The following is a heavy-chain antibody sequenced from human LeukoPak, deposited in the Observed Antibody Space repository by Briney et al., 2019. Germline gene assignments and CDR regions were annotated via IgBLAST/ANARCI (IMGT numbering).Heavy chain of an antibody. V-gene: IGHV3-30-3*01. CDR1: GFTFSSYA. Sequence: GGSLRLSCAASGFTFSSYAMHWVRQAPGKGLEWVAVISYDGSNKYYADSVKGRFTISRDNSKNTLYLQMNSLRAEDTAVYYCAREGGDYYGSGSNDAFDIWGQGTMVTVSS. J-gene: IGHJ3*02. CDR3: AREGGDYYGSGSNDAFDI. CDR2: ISYDGSNK. D-gene: IGHD3-10*01.